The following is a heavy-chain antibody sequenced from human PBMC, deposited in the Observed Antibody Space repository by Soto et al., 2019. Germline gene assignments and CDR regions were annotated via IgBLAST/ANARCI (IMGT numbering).Heavy chain of an antibody. CDR3: AGGLYFGDY. D-gene: IGHD3-16*01. J-gene: IGHJ4*02. CDR2: ISYDGSNK. V-gene: IGHV3-30*03. Sequence: GGSLRLSCAASGFSFSTYGMQWVRQAPGKGLEWVALISYDGSNKYYADSVNGRFTISRDNSKNTLHLQMNILRVEDTAVYYCAGGLYFGDYWGQGTLVTVSS. CDR1: GFSFSTYG.